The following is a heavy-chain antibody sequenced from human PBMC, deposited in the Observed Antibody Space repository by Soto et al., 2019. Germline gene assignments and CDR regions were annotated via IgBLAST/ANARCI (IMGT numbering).Heavy chain of an antibody. Sequence: QVQLVQSGAEVKKPGASVKVSCKASGYTFTGYYMHWVRQAPGQGLEWMGWINPNSGGTNYAQKFQGWVTMTRDTSISTACMELSRLRSDDTAVYYCARDMGRYCSGGSCYPGYFQHWGQGTLVTVSS. CDR3: ARDMGRYCSGGSCYPGYFQH. CDR1: GYTFTGYY. V-gene: IGHV1-2*04. D-gene: IGHD2-15*01. CDR2: INPNSGGT. J-gene: IGHJ1*01.